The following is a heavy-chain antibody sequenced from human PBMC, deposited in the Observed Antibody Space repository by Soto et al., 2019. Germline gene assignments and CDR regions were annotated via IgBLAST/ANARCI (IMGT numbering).Heavy chain of an antibody. CDR2: IGGSGDTT. J-gene: IGHJ4*02. D-gene: IGHD1-26*01. CDR3: AKSRSGSYYGAADY. V-gene: IGHV3-23*01. CDR1: GFTFSSYA. Sequence: EVQLLESGGGLVQPGGSLRLSCAASGFTFSSYAMSWVRQAPGKGLEWVSAIGGSGDTTYYAGSVKGQFTISRDNSSNTLYLQMNSLRAEDTAIYYCAKSRSGSYYGAADYWGQGTLVTVSS.